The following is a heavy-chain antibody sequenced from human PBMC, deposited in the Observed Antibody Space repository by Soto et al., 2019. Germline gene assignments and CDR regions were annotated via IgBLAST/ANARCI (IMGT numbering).Heavy chain of an antibody. J-gene: IGHJ4*02. D-gene: IGHD3-22*01. V-gene: IGHV3-21*01. CDR2: ITSSSSYI. Sequence: AGSLRLCCTDSVFTFSLYSMIWVRQAPGKGLEWVASITSSSSYIYYEDSLKGRFTISRDNAKNSLFLQLDSLRAEDTAVYFCVRARSTDSRPDYWGQGTLVTVSS. CDR3: VRARSTDSRPDY. CDR1: VFTFSLYS.